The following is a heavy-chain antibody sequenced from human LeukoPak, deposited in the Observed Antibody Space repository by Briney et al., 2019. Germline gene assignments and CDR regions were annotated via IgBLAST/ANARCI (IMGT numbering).Heavy chain of an antibody. CDR1: GYTFTDYN. D-gene: IGHD3-10*01. J-gene: IGHJ4*02. Sequence: GASVKVSCKTSGYTFTDYNLHWVRQAPGQRLEWMGIIKPSGGDTSYAQTFQGRVFMTRDTSISTAYMELSRLRSDDTAVYYCARGIMELYYYGSGSDRDDYWGQGTLVTVSS. CDR3: ARGIMELYYYGSGSDRDDY. CDR2: IKPSGGDT. V-gene: IGHV1-46*01.